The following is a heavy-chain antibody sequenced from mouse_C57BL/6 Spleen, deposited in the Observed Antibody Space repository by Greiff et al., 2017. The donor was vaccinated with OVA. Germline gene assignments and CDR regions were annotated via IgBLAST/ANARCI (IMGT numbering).Heavy chain of an antibody. D-gene: IGHD1-1*01. CDR2: IGPGSGST. Sequence: VQLQQSGAELVKPGASVKISCKASGYTFTDYYINWVKQRPGQGLEWIGKIGPGSGSTYYNEKFQGKATLTADKSSHTAYMQRSSLTSEDSAVYFCARTTVVAPDSYAMDYWGQGTSVTVSS. V-gene: IGHV1-77*01. CDR1: GYTFTDYY. CDR3: ARTTVVAPDSYAMDY. J-gene: IGHJ4*01.